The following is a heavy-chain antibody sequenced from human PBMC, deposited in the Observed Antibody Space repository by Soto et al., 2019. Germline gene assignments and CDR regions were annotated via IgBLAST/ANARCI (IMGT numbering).Heavy chain of an antibody. V-gene: IGHV3-53*01. Sequence: LRLSCGASGLSVSDSYMGWVRQAPGRGLEWVSVMYAGGDTHYADSVKGRFTISRDKSANTLYLQMNSLRDEDTGVYFCVSRIPSWVFDYWGLGTLVTVSS. CDR2: MYAGGDT. CDR1: GLSVSDSY. J-gene: IGHJ4*01. D-gene: IGHD2-21*01. CDR3: VSRIPSWVFDY.